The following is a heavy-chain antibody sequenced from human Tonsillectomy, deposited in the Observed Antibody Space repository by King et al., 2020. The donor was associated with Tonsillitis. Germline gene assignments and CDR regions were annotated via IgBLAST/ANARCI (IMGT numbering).Heavy chain of an antibody. D-gene: IGHD4-17*01. V-gene: IGHV3-9*01. CDR3: AKDRESWVTTALD. CDR2: ISWNSATI. Sequence: DVQLVESGGGLVQPGRSLRLSCAASGFTFDDYAMHWVRQAPGKGLEWVSGISWNSATIGYADSVKGRFTISRDNARNSLYLQMNSLRAEDTALYYCAKDRESWVTTALDWGQGTLVTVSS. CDR1: GFTFDDYA. J-gene: IGHJ4*02.